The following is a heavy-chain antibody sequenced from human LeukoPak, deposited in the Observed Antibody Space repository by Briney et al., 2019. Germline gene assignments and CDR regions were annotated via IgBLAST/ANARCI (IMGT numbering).Heavy chain of an antibody. CDR3: AHREVGIASY. D-gene: IGHD6-13*01. J-gene: IGHJ4*02. V-gene: IGHV2-5*02. CDR2: IYWDDDK. Sequence: SGPTLVNPTQTLTLTCTFSGFSLSTSGVGVGWIRQPPGKALEWLALIYWDDDKRYSPSLKSGLTITKDTSKNQVVLTMTNTDPVDTATYYCAHREVGIASYWGQGTLVTVSS. CDR1: GFSLSTSGVG.